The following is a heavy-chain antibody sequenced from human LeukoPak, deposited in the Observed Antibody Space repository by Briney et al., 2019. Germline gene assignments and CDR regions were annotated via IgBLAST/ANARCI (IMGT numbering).Heavy chain of an antibody. CDR1: GFTFSSYS. CDR2: ISSSSSYI. CDR3: AKGRLDYYGSGSYDY. V-gene: IGHV3-21*04. D-gene: IGHD3-10*01. J-gene: IGHJ4*02. Sequence: GGSLRLSCAASGFTFSSYSMNWVRQAPGKGLEWVSSISSSSSYIYYADSVKGRFTISRDNAKNSLYLQMDSLRAEDTAVYYCAKGRLDYYGSGSYDYWGQGTLVTVSS.